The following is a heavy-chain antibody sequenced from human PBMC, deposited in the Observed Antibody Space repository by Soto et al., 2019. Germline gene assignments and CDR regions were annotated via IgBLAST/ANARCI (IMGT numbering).Heavy chain of an antibody. V-gene: IGHV1-2*04. CDR2: INPNSGGT. J-gene: IGHJ3*02. Sequence: GASVKVSCKASGYTFTGYYMHWVRQAPGQGLEWMGWINPNSGGTNYAQKFQGWVTMTRDTSISTAYMELSRLRSDDTAVYYCARGYYYDSSGYYYWKRGAFDIWGQGTMVTVSS. CDR1: GYTFTGYY. D-gene: IGHD3-22*01. CDR3: ARGYYYDSSGYYYWKRGAFDI.